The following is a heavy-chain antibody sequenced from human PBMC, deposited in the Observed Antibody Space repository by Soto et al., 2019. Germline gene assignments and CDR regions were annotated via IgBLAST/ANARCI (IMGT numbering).Heavy chain of an antibody. CDR3: ARDVARGDSSSWYEYFQH. J-gene: IGHJ1*01. CDR1: GFTFSSYA. V-gene: IGHV3-30*04. Sequence: GESLKISCAASGFTFSSYAMHWVRQAPGKGLEWVAVISYDGSNKYYADSVKGRFTISRDNSKNTLYLQMNSLRAEDTAVYYCARDVARGDSSSWYEYFQHWGQGTLVTVSS. CDR2: ISYDGSNK. D-gene: IGHD6-13*01.